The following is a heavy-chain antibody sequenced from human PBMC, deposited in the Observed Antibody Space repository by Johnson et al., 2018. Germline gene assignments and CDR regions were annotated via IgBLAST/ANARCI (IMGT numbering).Heavy chain of an antibody. CDR3: VPFSLGAPFFVIDV. V-gene: IGHV3-15*07. D-gene: IGHD3-16*01. CDR1: GFSYSNAW. Sequence: VQLVESGGGLVKPGGSLRLSCEASGFSYSNAWMNWVRQGPGKGLEWVGRINSNIDGGTTIYAAPVKGRFFISRDDSKNTVYLQMTNVRSEDAAVYYCVPFSLGAPFFVIDVWGQGTTVTVSS. CDR2: INSNIDGGTT. J-gene: IGHJ6*02.